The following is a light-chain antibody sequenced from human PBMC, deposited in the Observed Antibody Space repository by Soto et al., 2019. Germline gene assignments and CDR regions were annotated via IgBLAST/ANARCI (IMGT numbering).Light chain of an antibody. CDR2: GAS. V-gene: IGKV3-20*01. Sequence: EIELTQAPYALCVSLGESGTLTCRASQSVSSSYLAWYQQKPGQAPRLLIYGASSRATGIPYRFSGSGSGTDFTLTICRLEPEDFAAYYCHLYSSSPRTFGQGTKVDIK. CDR1: QSVSSSY. CDR3: HLYSSSPRT. J-gene: IGKJ1*01.